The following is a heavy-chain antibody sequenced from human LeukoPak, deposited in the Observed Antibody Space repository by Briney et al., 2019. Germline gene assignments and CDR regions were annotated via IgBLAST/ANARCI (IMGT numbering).Heavy chain of an antibody. Sequence: PGGSLRLSGAASGFTFSSYWRSWVRQGPGKGLEWVANINKDGSEKYYVESVKHRFHISRDNDKNSLYLQMNSLSAEDTALYYCAKDISGITIIGVAFDYWGQGTLVTVSS. CDR3: AKDISGITIIGVAFDY. J-gene: IGHJ4*02. CDR1: GFTFSSYW. D-gene: IGHD3-3*01. CDR2: INKDGSEK. V-gene: IGHV3-7*03.